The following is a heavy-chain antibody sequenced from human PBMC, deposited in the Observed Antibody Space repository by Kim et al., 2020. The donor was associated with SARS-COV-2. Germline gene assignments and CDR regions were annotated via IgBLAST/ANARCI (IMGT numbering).Heavy chain of an antibody. CDR2: IYSGGSST. CDR3: AKGYGSYDY. CDR1: GFTFSSYA. J-gene: IGHJ4*02. D-gene: IGHD1-26*01. Sequence: GGSLRLSCAASGFTFSSYAMSWVRQAPGKGLEWVSVIYSGGSSTYYADSVKGRFTISRDNSKNTLYLQMNSLRAEDTAVYYCAKGYGSYDYWGQGTLVTV. V-gene: IGHV3-23*03.